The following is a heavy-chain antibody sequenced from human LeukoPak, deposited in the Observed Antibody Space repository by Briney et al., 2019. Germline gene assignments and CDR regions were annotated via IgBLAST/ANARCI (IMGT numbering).Heavy chain of an antibody. J-gene: IGHJ4*02. CDR3: AREQKVWFGEFFDY. Sequence: PSETLSLTCTVSGYSISSGYYWGWIRQPPGKGLEWIGSIYHSGSTYYNPSLKSRVTISVDTSKNQFSLKLSSVTAADTAVYYCAREQKVWFGEFFDYWGQGTLVTVSS. CDR1: GYSISSGYY. V-gene: IGHV4-38-2*02. CDR2: IYHSGST. D-gene: IGHD3-10*01.